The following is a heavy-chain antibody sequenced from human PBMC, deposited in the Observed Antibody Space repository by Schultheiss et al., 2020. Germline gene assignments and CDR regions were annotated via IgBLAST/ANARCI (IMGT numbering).Heavy chain of an antibody. V-gene: IGHV3-23*01. CDR3: AKGARGVLEWLQHYFDY. CDR1: GFTVSSNY. CDR2: ISGSGGST. J-gene: IGHJ4*02. Sequence: GGSLRLSCAASGFTVSSNYMSWVRQAPGKGLEWVSAISGSGGSTYYADSVKGRFTISRDNSKNTLYLQMSSLRAEDTAVYYCAKGARGVLEWLQHYFDYWGQGTLVTVSS. D-gene: IGHD3-3*01.